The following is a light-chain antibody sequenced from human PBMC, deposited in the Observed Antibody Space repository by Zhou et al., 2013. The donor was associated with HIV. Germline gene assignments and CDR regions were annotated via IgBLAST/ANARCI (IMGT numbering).Light chain of an antibody. V-gene: IGKV1-5*03. CDR2: KAS. Sequence: DIQMTQSPSTLSASVGDRVTITCRASQSISSWLAWYQQKPGKAPKLLIYKASSLESGVPSRFSGSGSGTEFILTITSLQPDDLGTYFCQQYDTLGTFGQGTKVEIK. CDR1: QSISSW. CDR3: QQYDTLGT. J-gene: IGKJ1*01.